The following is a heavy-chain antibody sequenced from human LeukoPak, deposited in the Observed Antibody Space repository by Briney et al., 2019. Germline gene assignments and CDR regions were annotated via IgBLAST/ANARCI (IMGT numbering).Heavy chain of an antibody. CDR3: ARGSYNPLRTPLFDY. CDR2: IYHSGST. CDR1: GGSISSGGYS. Sequence: SETLPLTCAVSGGSISSGGYSWSWIRQPPGKGLEWIGYIYHSGSTYYNPSLKSRVTISVDRSKNQFSLKLSSVTAADTAVYYCARGSYNPLRTPLFDYWGQGTLVTVSS. J-gene: IGHJ4*02. V-gene: IGHV4-30-2*01. D-gene: IGHD1-14*01.